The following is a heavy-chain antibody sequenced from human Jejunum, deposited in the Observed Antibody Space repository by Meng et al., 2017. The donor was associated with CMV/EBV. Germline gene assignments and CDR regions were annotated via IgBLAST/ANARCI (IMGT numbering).Heavy chain of an antibody. CDR1: GYTFTGSY. CDR2: ISPRSGGT. V-gene: IGHV1-2*02. J-gene: IGHJ4*02. CDR3: ARDPLSGYFYSDY. D-gene: IGHD2-2*03. Sequence: SGYTFTGSYIHWVRQAPGQGLEWMGWISPRSGGTLYAQKFQGRVTMTRDTSITTAYLELSTLKSEDTAVYFCARDPLSGYFYSDYWGQGVPVTVSS.